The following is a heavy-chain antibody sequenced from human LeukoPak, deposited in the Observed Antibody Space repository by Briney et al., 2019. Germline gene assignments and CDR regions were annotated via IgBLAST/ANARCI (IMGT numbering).Heavy chain of an antibody. CDR1: GLTLSSYA. CDR3: AKVGGDIAVAGFFVLCFDY. V-gene: IGHV3-23*01. D-gene: IGHD6-19*01. Sequence: GGSLRLSCAVSGLTLSSYAISCGRQAPGKGLEWVSAISGSGGSTYYADSVEGRFTISRDNSKNPLDLQMNSLRAEDTAVYYCAKVGGDIAVAGFFVLCFDYWGQGTLVTVSS. CDR2: ISGSGGST. J-gene: IGHJ4*02.